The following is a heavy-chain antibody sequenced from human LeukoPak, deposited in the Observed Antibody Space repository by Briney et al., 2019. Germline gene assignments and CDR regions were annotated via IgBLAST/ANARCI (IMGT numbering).Heavy chain of an antibody. D-gene: IGHD5-12*01. J-gene: IGHJ1*01. Sequence: PGGSLRLSCAASGFTFSSYSMNWARQAPGKGLEWVSYISYSSSTIYYADSVKGRFTISRDNAKNSLYLQMDSLRAEDTAVYYCTRGAMIPQYSQHWGQGTLVTVSS. CDR2: ISYSSSTI. CDR3: TRGAMIPQYSQH. CDR1: GFTFSSYS. V-gene: IGHV3-48*01.